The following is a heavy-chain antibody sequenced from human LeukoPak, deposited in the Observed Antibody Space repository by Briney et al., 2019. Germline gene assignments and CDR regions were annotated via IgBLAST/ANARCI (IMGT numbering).Heavy chain of an antibody. CDR3: ARQGSSWYGYYYGMDV. D-gene: IGHD6-13*01. V-gene: IGHV1-69*05. CDR2: IIPIFGTA. J-gene: IGHJ6*02. CDR1: GGTFSSYA. Sequence: SVKVSCKASGGTFSSYAISWVRQAPGQGLEWMGGIIPIFGTANYAQKFQGRVTMTRDTSISTAYMELSSLRSEDTAVYYCARQGSSWYGYYYGMDVWGQGTTVTVSS.